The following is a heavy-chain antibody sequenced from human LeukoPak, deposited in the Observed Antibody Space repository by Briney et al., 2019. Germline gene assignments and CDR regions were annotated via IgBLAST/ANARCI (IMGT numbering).Heavy chain of an antibody. Sequence: GGSLRLSCVVSGFTVTSNYMSWVRQAPGKGLEWVSVIYSGGTTNYADSVKGRFTVYRDNSKNTLYLQMNSLRPEDTAVYYCASKLTSGYWGQGTLVTVSS. J-gene: IGHJ4*02. CDR3: ASKLTSGY. D-gene: IGHD4-17*01. CDR2: IYSGGTT. CDR1: GFTVTSNY. V-gene: IGHV3-66*01.